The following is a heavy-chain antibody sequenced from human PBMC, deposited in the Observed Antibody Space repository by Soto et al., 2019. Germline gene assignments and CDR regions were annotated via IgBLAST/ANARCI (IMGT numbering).Heavy chain of an antibody. CDR2: IYYSGST. Sequence: QVQLQESGPGLVKPSETLSLTCTVSGGSISSYYWSWIRQPPGQGLEWIGYIYYSGSTNDHPSLKSRGTITVDTSKNQFALKLSSVSAAETAVYYCARVSYRSGWLDYWGQGTLVTVSS. V-gene: IGHV4-59*01. D-gene: IGHD6-19*01. CDR3: ARVSYRSGWLDY. J-gene: IGHJ4*02. CDR1: GGSISSYY.